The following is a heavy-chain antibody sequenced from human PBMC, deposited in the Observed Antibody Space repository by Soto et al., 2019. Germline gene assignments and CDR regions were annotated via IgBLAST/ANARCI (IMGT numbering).Heavy chain of an antibody. J-gene: IGHJ4*02. D-gene: IGHD4-17*01. Sequence: VQLAESGGGLVKPGGSLRLSCAASGFTFRSYTMNWVRQAPGKGLEWVSSISTGSYIYYADSVKGRFTISRDNAKTSLFLQMNSLRADDTAVYYCARGDYGDFVWGQGTLVTVSS. CDR3: ARGDYGDFV. CDR2: ISTGSYI. V-gene: IGHV3-21*01. CDR1: GFTFRSYT.